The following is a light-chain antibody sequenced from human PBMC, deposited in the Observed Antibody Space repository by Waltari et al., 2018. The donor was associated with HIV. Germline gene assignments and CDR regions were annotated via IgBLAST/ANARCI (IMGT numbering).Light chain of an antibody. Sequence: QSALTQPASVSGSPGQSITVSCTGTSSDVGAYQYVSWYQQTPGTAPQLVIYEVSNRPSGISYRFSGSKSGNTASLTISGLQTEDEGDYYCSSFTTSNSLLFGGGTKVTVL. CDR3: SSFTTSNSLL. CDR1: SSDVGAYQY. CDR2: EVS. V-gene: IGLV2-14*01. J-gene: IGLJ2*01.